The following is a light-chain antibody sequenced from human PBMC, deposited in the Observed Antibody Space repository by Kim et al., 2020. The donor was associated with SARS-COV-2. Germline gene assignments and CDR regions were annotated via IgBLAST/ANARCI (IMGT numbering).Light chain of an antibody. CDR2: YDS. CDR1: NIGSKS. CDR3: QVWDSSSDHLYV. V-gene: IGLV3-21*04. Sequence: PGKTARITYGGNNIGSKSVHWYQQKPGQAPVLVIYYDSDRPAGIPERFSGSNSGNTATLTISRVEAGDEAYYYCQVWDSSSDHLYVFGTGTKVTVL. J-gene: IGLJ1*01.